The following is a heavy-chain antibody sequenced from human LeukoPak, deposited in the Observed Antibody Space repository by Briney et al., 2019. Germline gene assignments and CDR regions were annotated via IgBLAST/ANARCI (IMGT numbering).Heavy chain of an antibody. CDR1: GGSISSSTYY. CDR2: IHYRGNT. CDR3: ARDGYLAVDY. D-gene: IGHD2-2*03. J-gene: IGHJ4*02. Sequence: SETLSLTCTVSGGSISSSTYYWGWIRQPPGKGLEWIGNIHYRGNTYYNPSLKSRVAISVDTSKNQFSLKLSSVTAADTAVYYCARDGYLAVDYWGQGTLVTVSS. V-gene: IGHV4-39*07.